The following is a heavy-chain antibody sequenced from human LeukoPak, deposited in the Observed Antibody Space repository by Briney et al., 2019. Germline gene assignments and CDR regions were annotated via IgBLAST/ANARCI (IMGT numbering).Heavy chain of an antibody. D-gene: IGHD3-10*01. CDR2: IYTAGIT. J-gene: IGHJ3*02. Sequence: GGSLRLSCVASGVTVNNNYMTWVRQAPGMGLEWVSVIYTAGITNYADSVKGRVTISRDNSKNTLFLQMNSLGAEDTAIYYCATSSLRGVKGALDIWGQGTKVTVSS. CDR1: GVTVNNNY. CDR3: ATSSLRGVKGALDI. V-gene: IGHV3-66*01.